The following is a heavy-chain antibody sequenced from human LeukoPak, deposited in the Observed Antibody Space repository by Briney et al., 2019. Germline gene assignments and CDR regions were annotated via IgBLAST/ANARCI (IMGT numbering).Heavy chain of an antibody. D-gene: IGHD2-2*01. CDR2: INPNSGGT. J-gene: IGHJ4*02. CDR3: ARDRVVVPAAFDY. Sequence: ASVKVSCKASGYTFTGYYMRWVRQAPGQGLEWMAWINPNSGGTNYAQKFQGRVTMTRDTSISTAYMELSRLRSDDTAVYYCARDRVVVPAAFDYWGQGTLVTVSS. CDR1: GYTFTGYY. V-gene: IGHV1-2*02.